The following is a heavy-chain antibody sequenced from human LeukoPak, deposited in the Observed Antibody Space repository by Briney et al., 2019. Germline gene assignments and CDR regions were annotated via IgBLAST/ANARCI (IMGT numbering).Heavy chain of an antibody. D-gene: IGHD3-16*02. J-gene: IGHJ4*02. Sequence: TSETLSLTCAVYGGSFSGYYWSWIRQPPGKGLEWIGEINHSGSTNYNPSLKSRVTISVDTSKNQFSLKLSSVTAADTAVYYCARRSRYYDYVWGSYRYTAFDYWGQGTLVTVSS. CDR3: ARRSRYYDYVWGSYRYTAFDY. CDR1: GGSFSGYY. CDR2: INHSGST. V-gene: IGHV4-34*01.